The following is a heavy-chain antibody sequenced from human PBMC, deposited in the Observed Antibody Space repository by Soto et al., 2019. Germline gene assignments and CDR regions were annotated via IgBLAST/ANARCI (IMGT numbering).Heavy chain of an antibody. CDR3: ARVADIGVVPAAIGYYYYGMDV. CDR1: GFTFSSYW. V-gene: IGHV3-7*01. D-gene: IGHD2-2*01. Sequence: PGGSLRLSCAASGFTFSSYWMSWVRQAPGKGLEWVANIKQDGSEKYYVDSVKGRFTISRDNAKNSLYLQMNSLRAEDTAVYYCARVADIGVVPAAIGYYYYGMDVWGQGTTVTVSS. CDR2: IKQDGSEK. J-gene: IGHJ6*02.